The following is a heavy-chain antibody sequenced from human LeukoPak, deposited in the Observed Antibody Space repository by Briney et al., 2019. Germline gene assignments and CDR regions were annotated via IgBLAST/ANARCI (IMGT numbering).Heavy chain of an antibody. V-gene: IGHV4-39*07. J-gene: IGHJ3*02. CDR3: ARGGSIVEMATICAFDI. D-gene: IGHD5-24*01. Sequence: SQTLSLTCTVSGGSISSGGYYWSWLRQPPGKGLEWIGSIYYSGSTYYNPSLKSRVTISVDTSKNQFSLKLSSVTAADTAVYYCARGGSIVEMATICAFDIWGQGTMVTVSS. CDR1: GGSISSGGYY. CDR2: IYYSGST.